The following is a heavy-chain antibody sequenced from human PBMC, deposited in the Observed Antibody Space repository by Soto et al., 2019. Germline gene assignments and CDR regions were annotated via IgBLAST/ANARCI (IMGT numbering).Heavy chain of an antibody. CDR3: ANSPGGGFGAQTWFDP. V-gene: IGHV3-23*01. D-gene: IGHD3-10*01. CDR1: GFTFSSYA. J-gene: IGHJ5*02. Sequence: GGSLRLSCAASGFTFSSYAMSWVRQAPGKGLEWVSAISGSGGSTYYADSVKGRFTISRDNSKNTLYLQMNSLRAEDTAVYYCANSPGGGFGAQTWFDPWGQGTLVTVSS. CDR2: ISGSGGST.